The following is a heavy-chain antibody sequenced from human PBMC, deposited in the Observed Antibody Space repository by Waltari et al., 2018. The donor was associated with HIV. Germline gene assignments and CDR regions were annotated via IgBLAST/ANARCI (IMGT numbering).Heavy chain of an antibody. J-gene: IGHJ4*02. CDR3: TTVGGGTRDY. D-gene: IGHD3-16*01. CDR2: IKSNTDGGTT. V-gene: IGHV3-15*01. CDR1: GFTLSDAW. Sequence: EVLLVESGGGLGKPGGSLRPSCAASGFTLSDAWRRWVRQAPGKGLGWVCRIKSNTDGGTTDYAAPVKGRFPISRDDSKTTLYLEMNSLKTEDTAVYYCTTVGGGTRDYWGQGTLITVSS.